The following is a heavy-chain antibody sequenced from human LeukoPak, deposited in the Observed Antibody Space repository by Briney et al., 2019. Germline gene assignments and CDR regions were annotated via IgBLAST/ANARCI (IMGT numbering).Heavy chain of an antibody. CDR1: GFTFRSYS. CDR3: ARAGGSCQDDAFDI. Sequence: GGSLRLSCAASGFTFRSYSMNWVRQAPGKGLEWVSSISSSSTMYYADSVKGRFTISRDNAKNSLYLQMNSLRAEDTAVYYFARAGGSCQDDAFDIWGQGTMVTVSS. D-gene: IGHD2-15*01. J-gene: IGHJ3*02. CDR2: ISSSSTM. V-gene: IGHV3-48*04.